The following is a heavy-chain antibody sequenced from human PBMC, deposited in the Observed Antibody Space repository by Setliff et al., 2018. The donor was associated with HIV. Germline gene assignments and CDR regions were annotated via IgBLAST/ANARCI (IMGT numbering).Heavy chain of an antibody. CDR3: VHSLLGAPMVDY. J-gene: IGHJ4*02. CDR1: GYSITSGYS. CDR2: AYHSGRT. Sequence: SETLSLTCAVSGYSITSGYSWGWIQQSPGKGLEWIGNAYHSGRTYYNPSLNSRVALSIDTSKSQFSLRLNSETAADTAMYYCVHSLLGAPMVDYWGQGTLVTVSS. D-gene: IGHD3-16*01. V-gene: IGHV4-38-2*01.